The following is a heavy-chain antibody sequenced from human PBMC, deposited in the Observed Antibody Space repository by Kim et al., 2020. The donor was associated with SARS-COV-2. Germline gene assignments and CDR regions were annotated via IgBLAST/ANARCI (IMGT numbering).Heavy chain of an antibody. Sequence: ASVKVSCKASGYTFTGYYMHWVRQAPGQGLEWMGWINPNSGGTNYAQKFQGRVTMTRDTSISTAYMELSRLRSDDTAVYYCASPYLLVGANLRDDAFDIWGQGTMVTVSS. CDR1: GYTFTGYY. V-gene: IGHV1-2*02. CDR2: INPNSGGT. D-gene: IGHD1-26*01. CDR3: ASPYLLVGANLRDDAFDI. J-gene: IGHJ3*02.